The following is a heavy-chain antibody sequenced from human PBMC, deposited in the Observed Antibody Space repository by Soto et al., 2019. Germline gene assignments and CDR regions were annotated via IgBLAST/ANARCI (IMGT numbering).Heavy chain of an antibody. CDR1: GDTFTFYS. J-gene: IGHJ4*02. D-gene: IGHD3-10*01. V-gene: IGHV1-69*02. CDR2: INPILSRS. Sequence: QVQLVQSGAEVKRPGSSVKVSCKASGDTFTFYSINWVRQAPGLGLEWMGRINPILSRSNYAQRFQGRVTMTADKSTSTAYMELSRLRSEDTAIYYCASSYGSGYRAFDYWGQGALVTVSS. CDR3: ASSYGSGYRAFDY.